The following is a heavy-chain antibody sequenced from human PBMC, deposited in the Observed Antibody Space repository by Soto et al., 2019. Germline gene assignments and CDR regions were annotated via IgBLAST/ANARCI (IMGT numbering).Heavy chain of an antibody. D-gene: IGHD3-22*01. Sequence: QVQLVQSAGEVKKPGASVKVSCKASGYTFTTYGITWVRQAPGQGLEYIGWISTYNGNTDFAQKVQNRVTFTTDTSTNIAYMELRSLRPDDTAIYYCARAKVLITPNWFDPWGQGTLVTVSS. V-gene: IGHV1-18*01. J-gene: IGHJ5*02. CDR1: GYTFTTYG. CDR3: ARAKVLITPNWFDP. CDR2: ISTYNGNT.